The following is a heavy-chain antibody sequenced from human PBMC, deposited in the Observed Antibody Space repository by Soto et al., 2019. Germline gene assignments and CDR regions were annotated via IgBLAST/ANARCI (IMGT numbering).Heavy chain of an antibody. CDR2: TYYRSNWYN. J-gene: IGHJ4*02. CDR1: GDSVSNNSVA. D-gene: IGHD6-19*01. V-gene: IGHV6-1*01. CDR3: ARAKAGRTGVFDY. Sequence: SQTLSLTCAISGDSVSNNSVAWNWIRQSPSRSLEWLGRTYYRSNWYNDYAVSVKSRITINPDTSKNQFSLKLSSVTAADTAVYYCARAKAGRTGVFDYWGQGTLVTVSS.